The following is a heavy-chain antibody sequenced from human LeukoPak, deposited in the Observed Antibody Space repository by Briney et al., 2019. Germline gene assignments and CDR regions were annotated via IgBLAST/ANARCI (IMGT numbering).Heavy chain of an antibody. Sequence: QPGRSLRLSCTGSGFTFGDHGMSWVRQAPGKGLEWVSFIRKKGFGGTTEYAASVKGRFTISRDDSRSIAYLQMDSLKTEDTAVYYCTRAYSDSTGSTLGYWGQGTLVAVSS. V-gene: IGHV3-49*04. CDR3: TRAYSDSTGSTLGY. CDR2: IRKKGFGGTT. CDR1: GFTFGDHG. D-gene: IGHD3-22*01. J-gene: IGHJ4*02.